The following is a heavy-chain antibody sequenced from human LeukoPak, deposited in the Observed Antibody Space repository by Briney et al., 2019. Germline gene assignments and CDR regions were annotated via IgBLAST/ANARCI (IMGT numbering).Heavy chain of an antibody. J-gene: IGHJ4*02. CDR2: IRWNSGSI. CDR1: GFTFDDYA. CDR3: AKGYYYDSSGYLDARNYFDY. Sequence: GGSLRLSCAASGFTFDDYAMHWVRQAPGKGLEWVSGIRWNSGSIGYADSVKGRFTISRDNAKNSLYLQMNSLRAEDTALYYCAKGYYYDSSGYLDARNYFDYWGQGTLVTVSS. D-gene: IGHD3-22*01. V-gene: IGHV3-9*01.